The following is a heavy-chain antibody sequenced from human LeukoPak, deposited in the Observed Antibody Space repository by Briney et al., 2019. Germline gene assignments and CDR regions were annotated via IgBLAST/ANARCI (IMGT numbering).Heavy chain of an antibody. V-gene: IGHV1-2*02. CDR1: GYTFSDYY. Sequence: ASVKVSCKASGYTFSDYYMHWVRQAPGQGLEWMGWISPDSGGTKYAQKFQDRVTMTSDTSISTAYMELSRLRSDDTAVYYCARDHLLFRQPPNWFDPWGQGTLVTVSS. D-gene: IGHD1-14*01. CDR2: ISPDSGGT. CDR3: ARDHLLFRQPPNWFDP. J-gene: IGHJ5*02.